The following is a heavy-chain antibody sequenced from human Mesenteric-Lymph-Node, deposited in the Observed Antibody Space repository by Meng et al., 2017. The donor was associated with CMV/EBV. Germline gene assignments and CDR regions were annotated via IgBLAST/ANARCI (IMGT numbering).Heavy chain of an antibody. Sequence: SETLSLTCAVYGGSFSGYYWSWIRQPPGKGLEWIGEINHSGSTNYNPSLKSRVTISVDTSKNQFSLKLSSVTAADTAVYYCARGRSGYGYPPGTLDYWGQGTLFTSPQ. D-gene: IGHD5-18*01. CDR1: GGSFSGYY. V-gene: IGHV4-34*01. CDR3: ARGRSGYGYPPGTLDY. J-gene: IGHJ4*02. CDR2: INHSGST.